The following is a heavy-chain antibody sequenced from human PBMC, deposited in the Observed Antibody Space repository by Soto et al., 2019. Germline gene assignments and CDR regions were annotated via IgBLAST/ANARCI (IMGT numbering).Heavy chain of an antibody. CDR1: GYSFRSYW. Sequence: PGESLKISCKGSGYSFRSYWIGWVRQMPGKGVEWMGIIYPGDSDTRYSPSFQGQVTISADKSISTAYLQWSSLKASDTAMYYCARQGGVGATYYYYGMDVWGQGTTVTVSS. CDR2: IYPGDSDT. CDR3: ARQGGVGATYYYYGMDV. D-gene: IGHD1-26*01. V-gene: IGHV5-51*01. J-gene: IGHJ6*02.